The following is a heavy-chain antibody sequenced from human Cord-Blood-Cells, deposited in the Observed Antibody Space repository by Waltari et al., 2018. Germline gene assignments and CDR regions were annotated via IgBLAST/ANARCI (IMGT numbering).Heavy chain of an antibody. J-gene: IGHJ4*02. Sequence: EVQLVESGGGLVKPGGSLRLSCAASGFTFSNAWMRCVRPAPGKGREWVGRIKSKTDGGTTDYAAPVKGRFTISRDDSKNTLYLQMNSLKTEDTAVYYCTTDVVDCSGGSCYYFDYWGQGTLVTVSS. V-gene: IGHV3-15*01. D-gene: IGHD2-15*01. CDR1: GFTFSNAW. CDR3: TTDVVDCSGGSCYYFDY. CDR2: IKSKTDGGTT.